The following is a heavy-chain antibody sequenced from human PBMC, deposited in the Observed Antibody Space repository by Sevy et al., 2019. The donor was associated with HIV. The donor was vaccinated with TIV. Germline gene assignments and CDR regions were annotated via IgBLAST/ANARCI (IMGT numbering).Heavy chain of an antibody. CDR3: ASGFEYCRGGGCHYSYYGMDV. J-gene: IGHJ6*02. CDR2: INHSGST. D-gene: IGHD2-15*01. V-gene: IGHV4-34*01. Sequence: SETLSLTCAVYAGSFSGYYWSWIRQSPGKGLEWIGEINHSGSTNYNPSLKSRVTISADTSKKQFSLQLSFVTAADTALYYCASGFEYCRGGGCHYSYYGMDVWGQGTTVTVSS. CDR1: AGSFSGYY.